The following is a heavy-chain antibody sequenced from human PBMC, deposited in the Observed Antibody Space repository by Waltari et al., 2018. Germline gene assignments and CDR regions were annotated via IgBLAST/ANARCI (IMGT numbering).Heavy chain of an antibody. CDR3: ARAGYCSGGSCYSGFSDY. CDR2: INHSGST. CDR1: GGSFSGYY. D-gene: IGHD2-15*01. Sequence: QVQLQQWGAGLLKPSETLSLTCAVYGGSFSGYYWSWIRQPPGKGLEWIGEINHSGSTNYNPSLKSRVTISVDTSKNQFSLKLRSVAAADTAVYYCARAGYCSGGSCYSGFSDYWGQGTLVTVSS. V-gene: IGHV4-34*01. J-gene: IGHJ4*02.